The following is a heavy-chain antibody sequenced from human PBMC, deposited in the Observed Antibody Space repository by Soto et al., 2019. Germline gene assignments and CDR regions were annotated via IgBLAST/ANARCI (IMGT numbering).Heavy chain of an antibody. Sequence: VGSLRLSCAASGFTFSSYSMNWVRQAPGKGLEWVSSISSSSSYIYYADSVKGRFTISRDNAKNSLYLQMNSLRAEDTAVYYCARDLAIFGVVTPPGYWGQGTLVTVS. CDR3: ARDLAIFGVVTPPGY. J-gene: IGHJ4*02. D-gene: IGHD3-3*01. CDR2: ISSSSSYI. V-gene: IGHV3-21*01. CDR1: GFTFSSYS.